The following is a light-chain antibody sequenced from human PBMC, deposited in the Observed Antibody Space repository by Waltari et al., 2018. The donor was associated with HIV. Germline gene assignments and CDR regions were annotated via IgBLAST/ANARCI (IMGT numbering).Light chain of an antibody. CDR2: TDT. J-gene: IGLJ2*01. Sequence: SVLTQPPSASGTPGQKVTTSCSCSSSNIGSNSVFWYQQLPGAAPKLLIYTDTQRPSGVPDRFSGSKSGTSASLAISGLRSEDEAVYSCATWDDSLNGVLFGGGTNLNVL. CDR3: ATWDDSLNGVL. V-gene: IGLV1-47*01. CDR1: SSNIGSNS.